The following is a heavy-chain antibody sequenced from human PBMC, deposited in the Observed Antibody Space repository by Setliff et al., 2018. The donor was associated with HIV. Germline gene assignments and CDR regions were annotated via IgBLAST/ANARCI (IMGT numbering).Heavy chain of an antibody. D-gene: IGHD3-10*01. CDR1: GYSISSGYY. CDR2: IYHSGST. Sequence: SETLSLTCAVSGYSISSGYYWGWIRQPPGKGLEWIGSIYHSGSTYYNPSLNSRVTISVDTSKNQFTLKLSSVTAADTAVYYCARLSGGMVPNYWGQGTLVTVSS. CDR3: ARLSGGMVPNY. J-gene: IGHJ4*02. V-gene: IGHV4-38-2*01.